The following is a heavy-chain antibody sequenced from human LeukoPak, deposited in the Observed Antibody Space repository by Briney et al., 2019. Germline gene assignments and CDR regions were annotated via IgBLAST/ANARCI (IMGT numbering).Heavy chain of an antibody. D-gene: IGHD2-15*01. CDR1: GFTFSDYA. V-gene: IGHV3-64*01. CDR2: ISSNGGST. Sequence: GGALRLSRAASGFTFSDYAMHWVRQAPGKGLEYVSRISSNGGSTYYANSVKGRFTISRDNPKNTLFLQMGSLRAEDMAVYYCAREECSGGSCYFDYWGQGTLVTVSS. J-gene: IGHJ4*02. CDR3: AREECSGGSCYFDY.